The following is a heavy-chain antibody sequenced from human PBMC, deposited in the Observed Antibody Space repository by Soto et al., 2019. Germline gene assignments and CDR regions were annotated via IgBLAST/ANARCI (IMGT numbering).Heavy chain of an antibody. J-gene: IGHJ4*02. CDR1: GFTFSSYA. Sequence: GGSLRLSCAASGFTFSSYAMSWVRQAPGKGMEWVSAISGSGGSTYYADSVKGRFTISRDNSKNTLYLQMNSLRAEDTAVYYCVTLRSIAVRSPFDYWGQGTLVTVSS. CDR2: ISGSGGST. V-gene: IGHV3-23*01. D-gene: IGHD6-6*01. CDR3: VTLRSIAVRSPFDY.